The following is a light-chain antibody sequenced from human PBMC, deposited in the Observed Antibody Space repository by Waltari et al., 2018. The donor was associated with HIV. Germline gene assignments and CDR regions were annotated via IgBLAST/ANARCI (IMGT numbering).Light chain of an antibody. CDR1: QAISTS. J-gene: IGKJ5*01. CDR2: HAS. Sequence: AIQLTQSPSSLSASVGDRVTITCRASQAISTSLAWYQQKPGTAPNLLIYHASTLESGVPSRFSGSGSGADFTLTISSLQPEDSATYYCQQFNTYPQTFGQGTQLEIK. CDR3: QQFNTYPQT. V-gene: IGKV1-13*02.